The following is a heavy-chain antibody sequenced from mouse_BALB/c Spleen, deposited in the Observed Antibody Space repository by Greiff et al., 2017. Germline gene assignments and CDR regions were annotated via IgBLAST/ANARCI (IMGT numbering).Heavy chain of an antibody. J-gene: IGHJ3*01. CDR3: ARDHSMAY. V-gene: IGHV5-6-3*01. CDR1: GFTFSSYG. CDR2: INSNGGST. Sequence: EVKLVESGGGLVQPGGSLKLSCEASGFTFSSYGMSWVRQTPDKRLELVGTINSNGGSTYYPDSVKGRFTISRDNAKNTLYLHMSSLKSEDTAIYYCARDHSMAYWGQGTLVTVSA.